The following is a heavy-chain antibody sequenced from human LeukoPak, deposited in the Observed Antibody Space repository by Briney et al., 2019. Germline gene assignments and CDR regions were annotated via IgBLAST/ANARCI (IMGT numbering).Heavy chain of an antibody. D-gene: IGHD6-19*01. CDR3: ARESTAVAPLDY. Sequence: PGGSLRLSCAASGFTFSSYAMHWVRQAPGKGLEWVAVISYDGSNKYYADSVKGRFTISRDNSKNTLYLQMNSLRAEDTAVYYCARESTAVAPLDYWGQGTLATVSS. CDR2: ISYDGSNK. V-gene: IGHV3-30-3*01. CDR1: GFTFSSYA. J-gene: IGHJ4*02.